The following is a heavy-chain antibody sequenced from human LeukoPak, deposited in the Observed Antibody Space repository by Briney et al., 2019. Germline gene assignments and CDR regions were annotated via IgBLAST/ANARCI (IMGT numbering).Heavy chain of an antibody. CDR1: GYTFTGYY. CDR2: INPNSGGT. V-gene: IGHV1-2*02. J-gene: IGHJ4*02. CDR3: ARGVVITTPFDY. D-gene: IGHD3-22*01. Sequence: ASVKVSCKASGYTFTGYYMHWVRQAPGQGLEWMGWINPNSGGTNYAQKFQGRVTMTRDTSISTAYMELSRLRSEDTAVYYCARGVVITTPFDYWGQGTLVTVSS.